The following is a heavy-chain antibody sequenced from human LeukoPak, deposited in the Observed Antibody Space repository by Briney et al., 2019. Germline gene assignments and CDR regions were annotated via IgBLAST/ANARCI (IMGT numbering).Heavy chain of an antibody. Sequence: GASVKVSCKASGGTFSSYAISWVRQAPGQGLEWMGGIIPIFGTANYAQKFQGRVTITAAKSTSTAYMELSSLRADDTAVYYCARVSSMLRGPLVIYYFDFWGQGTLVTVSS. J-gene: IGHJ4*02. D-gene: IGHD3-10*01. CDR3: ARVSSMLRGPLVIYYFDF. CDR1: GGTFSSYA. CDR2: IIPIFGTA. V-gene: IGHV1-69*06.